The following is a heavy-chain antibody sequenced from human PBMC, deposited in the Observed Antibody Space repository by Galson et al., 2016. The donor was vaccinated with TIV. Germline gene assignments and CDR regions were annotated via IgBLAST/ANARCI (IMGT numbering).Heavy chain of an antibody. CDR1: GFTFSNFW. J-gene: IGHJ4*02. D-gene: IGHD6-6*01. CDR3: ARGSGSSWPFYFDV. Sequence: SLRLSCAASGFTFSNFWMHWVRQVPGKGLVWVSRIKTDGSRTDYVDSVKGRFTISRDNVKNTVYLQMDSLRAEDTAVYFCARGSGSSWPFYFDVWGRGTPVTVSS. CDR2: IKTDGSRT. V-gene: IGHV3-74*01.